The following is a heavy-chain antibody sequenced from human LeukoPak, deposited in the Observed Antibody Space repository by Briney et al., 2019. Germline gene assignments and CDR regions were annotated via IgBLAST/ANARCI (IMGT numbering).Heavy chain of an antibody. D-gene: IGHD2-2*01. J-gene: IGHJ4*02. CDR2: IWYDGSNK. Sequence: GESLRLSCAASGFTFSSYGMHWVRQAPGKGLEWVAVIWYDGSNKYYADSVKGRFTISRDNSKNTLYLQMNSLRAEDTAVYYCARVLYCSSTSCYGGIDYWGQGTLVTVSS. V-gene: IGHV3-33*01. CDR1: GFTFSSYG. CDR3: ARVLYCSSTSCYGGIDY.